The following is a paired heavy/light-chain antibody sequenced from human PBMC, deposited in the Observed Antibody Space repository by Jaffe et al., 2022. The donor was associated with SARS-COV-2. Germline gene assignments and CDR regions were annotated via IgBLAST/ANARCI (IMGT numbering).Light chain of an antibody. CDR3: QQTYSPLYT. CDR2: AAS. Sequence: DIQMTQSPSSLSASVGDRVTITCRASQIITTYLNWYQQNPGKAPKLLIYAASSLQSGVPSRFSGSGSGTDFTLTINSLQPEDFATYYCQQTYSPLYTFGQGTKLEI. V-gene: IGKV1-39*01. CDR1: QIITTY. J-gene: IGKJ2*01.
Heavy chain of an antibody. J-gene: IGHJ2*01. Sequence: EVQLVESGGGLVQPGGSLRLSCAASGFTFSDYSMNWIRQAPGKGLEWVSYISGASSTIYYADSVKGRFTISRDNAKHSLYLQLIGLRAEDTAVYYCAREKSTTSPRVWYFDLWGRGTLVTVSS. V-gene: IGHV3-48*01. CDR3: AREKSTTSPRVWYFDL. CDR1: GFTFSDYS. D-gene: IGHD3-10*01. CDR2: ISGASSTI.